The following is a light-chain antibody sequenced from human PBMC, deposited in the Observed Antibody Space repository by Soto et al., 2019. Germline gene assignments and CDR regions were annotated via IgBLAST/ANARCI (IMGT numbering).Light chain of an antibody. Sequence: QSALTQPAYVSGSPGQTITISCTGTSSDGGGYNYVSWYQQHPGKAPKLMIYDVNNRPSGVSNRFSGSKSGNTASLTISGLQAEDEADYYCSSYTSSSTLVVFGGGTKLTVL. V-gene: IGLV2-14*01. CDR3: SSYTSSSTLVV. CDR2: DVN. J-gene: IGLJ2*01. CDR1: SSDGGGYNY.